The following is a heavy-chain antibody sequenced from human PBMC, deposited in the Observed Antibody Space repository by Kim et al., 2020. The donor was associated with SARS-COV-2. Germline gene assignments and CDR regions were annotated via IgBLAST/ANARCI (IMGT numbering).Heavy chain of an antibody. V-gene: IGHV3-13*04. CDR3: ARNLGAKIGMDV. CDR1: GFTFRNYD. D-gene: IGHD5-12*01. Sequence: GGSLRLSCAASGFTFRNYDMHWVRQVTGESLEWVSGIDTSGGTYYPDSLKGRFTISRENAKNSLYLQMNSLRAGDTAVYYCARNLGAKIGMDVWGQGTTVTVSS. J-gene: IGHJ6*02. CDR2: IDTSGGT.